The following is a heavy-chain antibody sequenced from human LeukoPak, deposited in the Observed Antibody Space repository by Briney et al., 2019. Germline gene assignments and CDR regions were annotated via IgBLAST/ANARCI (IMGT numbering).Heavy chain of an antibody. J-gene: IGHJ4*02. CDR2: ISSSGSTI. CDR3: TRHLIHSSSWYDYFDY. D-gene: IGHD6-13*01. V-gene: IGHV3-48*03. Sequence: GGSLRLSCAASGFTFSSYEMNWVRQAPGKGLEWVSYISSSGSTIYYADSVKGRFTISRDNARNSLYLQMNSLRDEDTAVYYCTRHLIHSSSWYDYFDYWGQGTLVTVSS. CDR1: GFTFSSYE.